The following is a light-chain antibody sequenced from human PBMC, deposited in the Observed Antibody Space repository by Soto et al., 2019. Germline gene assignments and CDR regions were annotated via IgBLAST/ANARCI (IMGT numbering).Light chain of an antibody. J-gene: IGKJ5*01. CDR1: QTISSY. Sequence: DIQMTQSPSSLSASLGDRVTITCRAIQTISSYLNWYQQKSGRAPELLVYAASNLQSGVPSRFTGSGSGTHFTLTISGLEPADFATYFCQQSYDTPITFGQGTRLEIK. CDR3: QQSYDTPIT. V-gene: IGKV1-39*01. CDR2: AAS.